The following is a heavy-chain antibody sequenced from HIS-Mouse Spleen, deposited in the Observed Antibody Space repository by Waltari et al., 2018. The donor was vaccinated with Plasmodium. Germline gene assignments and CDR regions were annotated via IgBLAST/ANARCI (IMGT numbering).Heavy chain of an antibody. CDR2: INKSGST. V-gene: IGHV4-34*01. Sequence: QVQLQQWGAGLLKPSETLSLTCAVYGGSFSGYYWSWIRQPPGKGLEWIGEINKSGSTNYNPSLKSLVTISVDTSKNQFSLKLSSVTAADTAVYYCARGPGDIVATTFDYWGQGTLVTVSS. D-gene: IGHD5-12*01. CDR1: GGSFSGYY. CDR3: ARGPGDIVATTFDY. J-gene: IGHJ4*02.